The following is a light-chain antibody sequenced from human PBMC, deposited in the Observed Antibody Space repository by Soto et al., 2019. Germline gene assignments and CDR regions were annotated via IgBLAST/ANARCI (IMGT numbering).Light chain of an antibody. V-gene: IGLV2-14*03. Sequence: QSALTQPASLSGSLGQSITISCTGATSDVGGYNSVSWYQQHPGKAPKLIIYDVTDRPSGISNRFSGSKSGNTDSLTISGLQAEDEAYYYCSSYTRSSNLLFGGGTK. CDR1: TSDVGGYNS. CDR2: DVT. CDR3: SSYTRSSNLL. J-gene: IGLJ3*02.